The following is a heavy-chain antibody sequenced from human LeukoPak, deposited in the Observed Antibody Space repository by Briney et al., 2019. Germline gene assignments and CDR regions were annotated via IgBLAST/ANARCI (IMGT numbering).Heavy chain of an antibody. CDR3: AKGSYYDSSGSFYFDY. J-gene: IGHJ4*02. V-gene: IGHV3-23*01. CDR2: ISGSGDNT. D-gene: IGHD3-22*01. CDR1: ELTFSSYA. Sequence: GGSLRLSCAASELTFSSYAMSWVRQAPGKGLEWVSGISGSGDNTYYADSVKGRFTISRDNSKNTLYVQVNSLGTEDTAAYYCAKGSYYDSSGSFYFDYWGQGTLVTVSS.